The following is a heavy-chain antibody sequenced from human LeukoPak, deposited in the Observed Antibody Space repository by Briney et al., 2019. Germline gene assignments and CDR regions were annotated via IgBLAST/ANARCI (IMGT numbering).Heavy chain of an antibody. J-gene: IGHJ6*02. CDR1: GYIFTSYG. CDR3: ARDGATVTTPYYYYGMDV. V-gene: IGHV1-18*04. Sequence: ASVKVSCKASGYIFTSYGINWVRQAPGQGPEWMGWISANNGNTNYAQKLQGRVTMTTDTFTSTAYMELRSLRSDDTAVYYCARDGATVTTPYYYYGMDVWAKGPRSPSP. D-gene: IGHD4-17*01. CDR2: ISANNGNT.